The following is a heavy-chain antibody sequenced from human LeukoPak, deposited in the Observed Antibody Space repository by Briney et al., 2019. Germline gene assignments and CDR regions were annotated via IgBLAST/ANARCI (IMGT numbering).Heavy chain of an antibody. J-gene: IGHJ5*02. V-gene: IGHV4-39*07. Sequence: SDPLSLTCTVSGGSISSSSYYWGWIRQPPGKGLEWIGSIYYSGSTYYNPSLKSRVTISVDTSKNQFSLKLSSVTAADTAVYYCARGGGYSYATNWFDPWGQGTLVTVSS. CDR2: IYYSGST. CDR1: GGSISSSSYY. D-gene: IGHD5-18*01. CDR3: ARGGGYSYATNWFDP.